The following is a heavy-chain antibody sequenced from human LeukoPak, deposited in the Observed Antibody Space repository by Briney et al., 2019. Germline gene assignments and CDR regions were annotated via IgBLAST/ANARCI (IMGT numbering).Heavy chain of an antibody. Sequence: SETLSLTCTVSGDSISNFFWNWIRQSPGKGLEWIGNIHYSGSSVYNPSLKSRGTISIDTSRKQFFLKLNSVTAADTAVYFCALAPNSNWFDFWGPGTLVTVSS. J-gene: IGHJ5*01. CDR2: IHYSGSS. CDR1: GDSISNFF. V-gene: IGHV4-59*03. D-gene: IGHD2-8*01. CDR3: ALAPNSNWFDF.